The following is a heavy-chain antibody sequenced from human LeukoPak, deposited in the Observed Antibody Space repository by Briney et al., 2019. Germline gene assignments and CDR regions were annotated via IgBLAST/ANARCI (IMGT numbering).Heavy chain of an antibody. CDR2: ISSSSSTI. CDR3: ARARYYYGSGSQGPDY. V-gene: IGHV3-48*01. D-gene: IGHD3-10*01. J-gene: IGHJ4*02. CDR1: GFTFSSYS. Sequence: TGGSLRLSCAASGFTFSSYSMNWVRQAPGKGLEWVSYISSSSSTIYYADSVKGRFTISRDNAKNSLYLQMNSLRADDTAVYYCARARYYYGSGSQGPDYWGQGTLVTVSS.